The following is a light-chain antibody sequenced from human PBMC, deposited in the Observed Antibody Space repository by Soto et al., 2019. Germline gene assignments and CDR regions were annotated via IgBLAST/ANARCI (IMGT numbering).Light chain of an antibody. V-gene: IGLV1-47*01. CDR2: RNN. CDR1: SSNIGSNY. CDR3: AAWDDSLSGPSYV. Sequence: HSVLTQPPSASGAPGQRGTISCSGSSSNIGSNYVYWYQQLPGTAPKLLIYRNNQRPSGVPDRFSGSKSGTSASLAISGLRSEDEADYYCAAWDDSLSGPSYVFGTGTKVTVL. J-gene: IGLJ1*01.